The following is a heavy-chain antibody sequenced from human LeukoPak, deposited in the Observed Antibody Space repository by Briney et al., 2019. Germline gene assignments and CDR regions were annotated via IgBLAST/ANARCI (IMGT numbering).Heavy chain of an antibody. V-gene: IGHV3-9*01. CDR1: GFTFNDYA. J-gene: IGHJ3*02. CDR2: ISWNSDSI. Sequence: GGSLRLSCAASGFTFNDYAMHWVRQAPGKGLEWVSGISWNSDSIGYADSVKGRFTISRDNAKNSLYLQMNSLRAEDTAVYYCARDRGETYGSGSHDAFDIWGQGTMVTVSS. CDR3: ARDRGETYGSGSHDAFDI. D-gene: IGHD3-10*01.